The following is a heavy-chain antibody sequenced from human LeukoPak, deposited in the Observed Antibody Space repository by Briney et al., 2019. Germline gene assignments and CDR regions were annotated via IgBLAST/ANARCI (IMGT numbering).Heavy chain of an antibody. CDR3: ANLPYNWNEYFDDY. J-gene: IGHJ4*02. CDR1: GFTFTNYG. V-gene: IGHV3-30*02. CDR2: IASDGNYR. D-gene: IGHD1-1*01. Sequence: GGSLRLSCAASGFTFTNYGMHWVRQSPGKGLECVAYIASDGNYRDYVDSVRGRFTVSRDNSKNALYLQMDSLRAEDTAVYYCANLPYNWNEYFDDYWGQGTLVTVPS.